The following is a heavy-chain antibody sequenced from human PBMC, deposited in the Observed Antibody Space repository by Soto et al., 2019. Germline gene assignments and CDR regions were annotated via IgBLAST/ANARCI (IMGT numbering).Heavy chain of an antibody. CDR3: ARGRNPGRGYSSSWWGPSGGASDI. CDR2: IIPIFGTA. V-gene: IGHV1-69*13. J-gene: IGHJ3*02. Sequence: GASVKVSCKASGVTFSSYAISWVRQAPGQGLEWMGGIIPIFGTANYAQKFQGRVTITADESTSTAYMELSSLRSEDTAVYYCARGRNPGRGYSSSWWGPSGGASDIWGQGTMVTISS. CDR1: GVTFSSYA. D-gene: IGHD6-13*01.